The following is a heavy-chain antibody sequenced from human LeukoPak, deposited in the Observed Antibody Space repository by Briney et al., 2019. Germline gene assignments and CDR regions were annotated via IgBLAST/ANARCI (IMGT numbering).Heavy chain of an antibody. Sequence: GRSLRLSCAASGFTFDDYAMHWVRQAPGKGLEWVSGISWNSGSIGYADSVKGRFTISRDNAKNSLYLQMNSLRAEDTALYYCAIRCIAAAGTPTTNSYYFDYWGQGTLVTVSS. V-gene: IGHV3-9*01. J-gene: IGHJ4*02. CDR3: AIRCIAAAGTPTTNSYYFDY. D-gene: IGHD6-13*01. CDR2: ISWNSGSI. CDR1: GFTFDDYA.